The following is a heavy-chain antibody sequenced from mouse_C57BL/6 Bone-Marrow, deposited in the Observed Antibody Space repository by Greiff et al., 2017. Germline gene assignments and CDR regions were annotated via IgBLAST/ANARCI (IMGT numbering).Heavy chain of an antibody. CDR2: FHPYNDDT. D-gene: IGHD2-1*01. J-gene: IGHJ2*01. V-gene: IGHV1-47*01. CDR1: GYTFTTYP. CDR3: ARGGNYGGYYCDY. Sequence: QVQLQQSGAELVKPGASVTMSCKASGYTFTTYPIEWMKQNPGKSLEWIGNFHPYNDDTKYNEKFKGKATLTVEKSSSTVYLELSRLTSEDSAVYYCARGGNYGGYYCDYWGQGTTLTVSS.